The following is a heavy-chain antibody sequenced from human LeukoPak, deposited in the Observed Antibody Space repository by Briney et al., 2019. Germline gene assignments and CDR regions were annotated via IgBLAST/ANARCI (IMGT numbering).Heavy chain of an antibody. CDR1: GYIFTVYY. CDR2: IKPNSGGT. V-gene: IGHV1-2*02. J-gene: IGHJ4*02. CDR3: ARGRDGYNPTPFDY. D-gene: IGHD5-24*01. Sequence: GASVKVSCKASGYIFTVYYMHWVRQAPGQGLEWMGWIKPNSGGTNYAQKFQGRVTMTRDTSISTAYMELSRLKSDDTAVYYCARGRDGYNPTPFDYWGQGTLVTVSS.